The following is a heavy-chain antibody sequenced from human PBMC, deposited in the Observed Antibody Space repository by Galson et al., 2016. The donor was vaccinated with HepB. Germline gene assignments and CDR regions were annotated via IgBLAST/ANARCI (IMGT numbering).Heavy chain of an antibody. D-gene: IGHD6-19*01. Sequence: SLRLSCAASAFTFSNYGMHWVRQAPGKGLEWVAGIWTDGSNKYYGDSVKGRSTISRDNSKNTLYLQMNSLRAEDTAVYYCAKSKGGVWSYYFDYWGQGTLVTVPS. CDR3: AKSKGGVWSYYFDY. CDR1: AFTFSNYG. CDR2: IWTDGSNK. J-gene: IGHJ4*02. V-gene: IGHV3-33*06.